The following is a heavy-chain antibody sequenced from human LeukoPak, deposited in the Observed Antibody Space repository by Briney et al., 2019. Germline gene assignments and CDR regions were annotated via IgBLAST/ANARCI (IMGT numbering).Heavy chain of an antibody. J-gene: IGHJ4*02. V-gene: IGHV4-39*07. CDR3: AREAVLWFGED. CDR2: IYYSGST. CDR1: GGSISSSSYY. Sequence: SETLSLTCTVSGGSISSSSYYWGWIRQPPGKGLEWIGSIYYSGSTYYNPSLKSRVTISVDTSKNQFSLKLSSVTAADTAVYYCAREAVLWFGEDWGQGTLVTVSS. D-gene: IGHD3-10*01.